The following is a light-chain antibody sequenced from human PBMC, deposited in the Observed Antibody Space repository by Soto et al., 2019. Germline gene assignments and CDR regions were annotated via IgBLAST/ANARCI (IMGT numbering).Light chain of an antibody. J-gene: IGKJ4*01. CDR1: QSVSRY. Sequence: EIVLTQSPATLSLSPGESASLCCRASQSVSRYLAWYQQKPGQAPRPXTYDASNRATGIPARFSDSGSGTDFTLTISRLENEDFAVYDGQQRSNWPRTFGGGTKVDIK. CDR3: QQRSNWPRT. V-gene: IGKV3-11*01. CDR2: DAS.